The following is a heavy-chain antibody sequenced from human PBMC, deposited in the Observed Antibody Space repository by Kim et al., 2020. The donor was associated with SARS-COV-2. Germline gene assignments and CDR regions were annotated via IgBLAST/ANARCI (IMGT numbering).Heavy chain of an antibody. Sequence: GGSLRLSCAVSGFTFSSYDMSWVRQAPGKGLEWVSGISGSGGRTYYADSVKGRFTVSRDNSKNWLFLQMNSLRADDTAVYYCAKDGRSHTPGYWGQGTLV. CDR2: ISGSGGRT. CDR1: GFTFSSYD. J-gene: IGHJ4*02. V-gene: IGHV3-23*01. CDR3: AKDGRSHTPGY. D-gene: IGHD6-13*01.